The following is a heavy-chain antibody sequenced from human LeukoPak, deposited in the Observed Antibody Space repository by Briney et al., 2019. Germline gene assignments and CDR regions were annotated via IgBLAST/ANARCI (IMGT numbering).Heavy chain of an antibody. CDR1: GGTFSSYA. J-gene: IGHJ4*02. CDR3: AGEDYYDSSGEFLPFY. CDR2: IIPIFGTA. V-gene: IGHV1-69*06. D-gene: IGHD3-22*01. Sequence: GASVKVSCKASGGTFSSYAISWVRQAPGQGLEWMGGIIPIFGTANYAQKFQGRVTITADKSTSTAYVELSSLRSEDTAVYYCAGEDYYDSSGEFLPFYWGQGTLVTVSS.